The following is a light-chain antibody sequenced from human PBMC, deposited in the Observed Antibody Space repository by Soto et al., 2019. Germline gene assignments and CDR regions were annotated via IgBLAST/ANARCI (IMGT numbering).Light chain of an antibody. CDR2: DAS. CDR3: QQFAISTT. J-gene: IGKJ1*01. Sequence: IPMTQSPSTLSASVGDRVTIPFRASHNIERWMAWYQQKPGKAPSLLIFDASTLHSGVPLRFSGSGSGTDFTLTISSLQPDDFATYYCQQFAISTTFGQGTKVDIK. CDR1: HNIERW. V-gene: IGKV1-5*01.